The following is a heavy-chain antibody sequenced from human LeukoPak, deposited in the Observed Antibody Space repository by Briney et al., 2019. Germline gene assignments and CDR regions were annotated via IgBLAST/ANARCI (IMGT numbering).Heavy chain of an antibody. CDR2: INQDGSEK. V-gene: IGHV3-7*01. J-gene: IGHJ1*01. CDR1: GFTFNNYW. Sequence: GGSLRLSCEASGFTFNNYWMSWVRQAPGKGLEWVANINQDGSEKYYMDSVKGRFTISRDNAKNPLYLETNSLRAEDTAVYYCARDRGFFYWGQGTLVTVSS. CDR3: ARDRGFFY. D-gene: IGHD5-12*01.